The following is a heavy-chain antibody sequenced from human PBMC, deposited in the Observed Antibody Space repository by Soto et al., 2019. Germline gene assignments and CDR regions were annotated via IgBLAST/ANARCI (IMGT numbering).Heavy chain of an antibody. CDR1: GYTFTSYD. CDR2: MNPNSGNT. Sequence: GASVKVSCKASGYTFTSYDINWVRQATGQGLEWMGWMNPNSGNTGYAQKFQGRFTVSRDNARNSLYLQMNSLRAEDTAVYYCARDLSWGSNWYYYMDVWGKGTTVTVSS. CDR3: ARDLSWGSNWYYYMDV. D-gene: IGHD7-27*01. V-gene: IGHV1-8*01. J-gene: IGHJ6*03.